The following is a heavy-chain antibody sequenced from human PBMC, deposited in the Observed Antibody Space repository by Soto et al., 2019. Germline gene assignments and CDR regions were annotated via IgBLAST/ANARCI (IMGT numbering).Heavy chain of an antibody. Sequence: GGSLRLSCAASGFTFSSYAMHWVRQAPGKGLEWVAVISYDGSNKYYADSVKGRFTISRDNSKNTLYLQMNSLRAEDTAVYYCARGGGGYCSSTSCVTGAAFDIWGQGTMVTVSS. CDR2: ISYDGSNK. CDR1: GFTFSSYA. CDR3: ARGGGGYCSSTSCVTGAAFDI. J-gene: IGHJ3*02. D-gene: IGHD2-2*01. V-gene: IGHV3-30-3*01.